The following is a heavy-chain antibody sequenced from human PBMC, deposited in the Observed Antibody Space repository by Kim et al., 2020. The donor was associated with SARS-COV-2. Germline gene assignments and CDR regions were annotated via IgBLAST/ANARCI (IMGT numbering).Heavy chain of an antibody. Sequence: SETLSLTCAVYGGSFSGYYWSWIRQPPGKGLEWIGEINHSGSTNYNPSLKSRVTISVDTSKNQFSLKLSSVTAADTAVYYCARGRVVINPNYYYYYGMDVWGQGTTVTVSS. J-gene: IGHJ6*02. D-gene: IGHD3-22*01. V-gene: IGHV4-34*01. CDR3: ARGRVVINPNYYYYYGMDV. CDR1: GGSFSGYY. CDR2: INHSGST.